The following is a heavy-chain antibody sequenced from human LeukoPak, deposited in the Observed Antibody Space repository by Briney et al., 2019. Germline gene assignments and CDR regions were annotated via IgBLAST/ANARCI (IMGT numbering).Heavy chain of an antibody. CDR1: GGSISSYY. J-gene: IGHJ6*02. Sequence: SETLSLTCTVSGGSISSYYWSWIRQPPGKGLEWIGYIYYSGSTNYNPSLKSRVTISVDTSKNQFSLKLSSVTAADTAVYYCARVTDGVNPYYYYGMDVWGQGTTVTVSS. CDR3: ARVTDGVNPYYYYGMDV. V-gene: IGHV4-59*01. D-gene: IGHD4-17*01. CDR2: IYYSGST.